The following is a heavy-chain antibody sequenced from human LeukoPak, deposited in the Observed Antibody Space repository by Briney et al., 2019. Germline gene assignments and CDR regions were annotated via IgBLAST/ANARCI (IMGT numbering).Heavy chain of an antibody. CDR2: IYHSGST. CDR1: GYSISSGYY. CDR3: ARDPSIVVVPAANNWFDP. D-gene: IGHD2-2*01. J-gene: IGHJ5*02. Sequence: SETLSLTCTVSGYSISSGYYWGWIRQPPGKGLEWIGSIYHSGSTYYNPSLNSRVTISVDTSKNQFSLKLSSVTAADTAVYYCARDPSIVVVPAANNWFDPWGQGTLVTVSS. V-gene: IGHV4-38-2*02.